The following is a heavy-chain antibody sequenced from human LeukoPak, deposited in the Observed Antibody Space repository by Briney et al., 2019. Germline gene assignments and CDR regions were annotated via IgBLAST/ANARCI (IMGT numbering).Heavy chain of an antibody. Sequence: SETLSLTCTVSGGSISSYYWSWIRQPPGKGLEWIGEINHSGSTNYNPSLKSRVTISVDTSKNQFSLKLSSVTAADTAVYYCARLPKQNYFDYWGQGTLVTVSS. D-gene: IGHD6-13*01. CDR1: GGSISSYY. CDR3: ARLPKQNYFDY. V-gene: IGHV4-34*01. CDR2: INHSGST. J-gene: IGHJ4*02.